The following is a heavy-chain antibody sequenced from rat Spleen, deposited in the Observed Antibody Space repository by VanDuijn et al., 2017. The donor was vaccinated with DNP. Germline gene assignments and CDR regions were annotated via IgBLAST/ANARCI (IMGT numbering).Heavy chain of an antibody. J-gene: IGHJ4*01. CDR2: ISYSGST. Sequence: EVQLQESGPGLVKPSQSLSLTCSVTGYSITTTYWGWIRKFPGNKMEWIGHISYSGSTSFNPSLQSRVSIPRDTSKNQFFLQLNSVTPEDTATYYCARSVRATSYYAMDAWGQGTSVTVSS. CDR3: ARSVRATSYYAMDA. CDR1: GYSITTTY. D-gene: IGHD1-3*01. V-gene: IGHV3-1*01.